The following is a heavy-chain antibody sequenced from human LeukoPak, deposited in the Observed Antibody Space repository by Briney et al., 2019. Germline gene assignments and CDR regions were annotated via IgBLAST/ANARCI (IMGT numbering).Heavy chain of an antibody. CDR1: GYTFTSYH. CDR2: IYSSGDVR. Sequence: ASVKVSCKASGYTFTSYHLHWVRQAPGQGLEWMGIIYSSGDVRGHAQNFQGRVTMTRDTSTSTIYLEQSSLESEDTAVYYCARETPDAYNFDYWGQGTLVTVSS. D-gene: IGHD1-1*01. V-gene: IGHV1-46*01. J-gene: IGHJ4*02. CDR3: ARETPDAYNFDY.